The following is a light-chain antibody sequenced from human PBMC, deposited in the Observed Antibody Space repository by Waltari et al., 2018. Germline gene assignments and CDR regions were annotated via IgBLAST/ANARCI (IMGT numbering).Light chain of an antibody. Sequence: DVVMTQSPLSLPVTPGEPASISCRSSQSLLASNGDNYLNWYLQKPGQSPQVLMYMGSYRASGVPDRFSGSGSGTDFTLKVSRVEAEDVGVYYCMQAAHAPITFGQGTRLELK. J-gene: IGKJ5*01. V-gene: IGKV2-28*01. CDR3: MQAAHAPIT. CDR2: MGS. CDR1: QSLLASNGDNY.